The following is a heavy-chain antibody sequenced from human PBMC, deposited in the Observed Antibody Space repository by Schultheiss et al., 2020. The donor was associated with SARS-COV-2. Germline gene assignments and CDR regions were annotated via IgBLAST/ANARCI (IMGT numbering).Heavy chain of an antibody. J-gene: IGHJ3*02. V-gene: IGHV4-59*12. D-gene: IGHD3-10*01. CDR1: GGSISSYY. CDR3: ARDLWVRGFDAFDI. CDR2: IYYSGST. Sequence: SETLSLTCTVSGGSISSYYWSWIRQPPGKGLEWIGYIYYSGSTNYNPSLKSRVTISVDTSKNQFSLKLSSVTAEDTAVYYCARDLWVRGFDAFDIWGQGTMVTVSS.